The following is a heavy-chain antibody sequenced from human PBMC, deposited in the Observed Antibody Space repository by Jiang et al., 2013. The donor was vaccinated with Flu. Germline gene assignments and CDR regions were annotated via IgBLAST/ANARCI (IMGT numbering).Heavy chain of an antibody. J-gene: IGHJ4*02. CDR1: GGSFSGYY. V-gene: IGHV4-34*01. Sequence: LLKPSETLSLTCAVYGGSFSGYYWSWIRQPPGKGLEWIGEINHSGSTNYNPSLKSRVTISVDTSKNQFSLKLSSVTAADTAVYYCARTAAIAGRNWNYPTLQYYFDYWGQGTLVTVSS. D-gene: IGHD1-7*01. CDR2: INHSGST. CDR3: ARTAAIAGRNWNYPTLQYYFDY.